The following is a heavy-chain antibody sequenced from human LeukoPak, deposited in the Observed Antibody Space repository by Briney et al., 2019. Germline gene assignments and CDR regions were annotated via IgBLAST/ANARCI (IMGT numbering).Heavy chain of an antibody. Sequence: PGGSLRLSCAASGFTVGSNYMSWVRQAPGKGLEWVSVIYSGGSTYYADSVKGRFTISRHNSKNTLYLQMNSLRAEDTAVYYCATPMLAYCGGDCPLGYWGQGTLVTVSS. CDR3: ATPMLAYCGGDCPLGY. D-gene: IGHD2-21*02. V-gene: IGHV3-53*04. J-gene: IGHJ4*02. CDR1: GFTVGSNY. CDR2: IYSGGST.